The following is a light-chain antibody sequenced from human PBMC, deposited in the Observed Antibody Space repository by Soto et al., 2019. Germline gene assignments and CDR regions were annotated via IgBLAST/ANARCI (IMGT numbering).Light chain of an antibody. CDR2: AAS. Sequence: DIQMTQSPSSLSASVGDRVTITCRASQSISSYLNWYQQKPGKAPKLLIYAASSLQSGVPSRFSGSGSGTDFTLTISSLQPEDFATYYCQQSYSTPWGIFTFGPGTKVDIK. CDR1: QSISSY. CDR3: QQSYSTPWGIFT. J-gene: IGKJ3*01. V-gene: IGKV1-39*01.